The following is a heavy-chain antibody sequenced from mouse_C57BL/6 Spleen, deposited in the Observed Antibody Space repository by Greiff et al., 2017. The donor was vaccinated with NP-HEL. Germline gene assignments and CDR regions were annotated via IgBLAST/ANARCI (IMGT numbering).Heavy chain of an antibody. Sequence: EVQLQESGPELVKPGASVKISCKASGYSFTDYNMNWVKQSNGKSLEWIGVINPNYGTTSSNQTFKGKATLTVDQSSSTAYMQLNSLTSEDSAVYYCARSRYYDYDVVPWFAYWGQGTLVTVSA. CDR2: INPNYGTT. D-gene: IGHD2-4*01. CDR3: ARSRYYDYDVVPWFAY. CDR1: GYSFTDYN. V-gene: IGHV1-39*01. J-gene: IGHJ3*01.